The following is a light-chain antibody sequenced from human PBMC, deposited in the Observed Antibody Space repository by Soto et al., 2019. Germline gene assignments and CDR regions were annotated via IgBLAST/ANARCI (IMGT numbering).Light chain of an antibody. J-gene: IGKJ4*01. CDR1: QSVLYSSNNKNY. V-gene: IGKV4-1*01. Sequence: DIVMTQSPDSLAVSLGERATINCKSSQSVLYSSNNKNYIAWYHQKAGQPPKLLIYWASVRESGVPDRFSGSGSGTDFTLTIDSLQPEDVAAYYCHQYYGTRSTFGGGTKVGSK. CDR2: WAS. CDR3: HQYYGTRST.